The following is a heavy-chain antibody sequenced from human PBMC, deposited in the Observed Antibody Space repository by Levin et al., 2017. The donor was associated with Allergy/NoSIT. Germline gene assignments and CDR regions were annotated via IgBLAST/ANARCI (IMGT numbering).Heavy chain of an antibody. CDR3: AKDGSSSSWPH. CDR2: ISYDGSNK. Sequence: GESLKISCAASGFTFSSYGMHWVRQAPGKGLEWVAVISYDGSNKYYADSVKGRFTISRDNSKNTLYLQMNSLRAEDTAVYYCAKDGSSSSWPHWGQGTLVTVSS. J-gene: IGHJ4*02. D-gene: IGHD6-13*01. CDR1: GFTFSSYG. V-gene: IGHV3-30*18.